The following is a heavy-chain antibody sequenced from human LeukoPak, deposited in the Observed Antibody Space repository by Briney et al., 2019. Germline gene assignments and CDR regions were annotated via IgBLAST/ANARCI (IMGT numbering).Heavy chain of an antibody. CDR3: TAEARNHYYDSREFDY. V-gene: IGHV3-15*01. CDR1: GFTFSNAW. D-gene: IGHD3-22*01. J-gene: IGHJ4*02. CDR2: IKSKTDGGTT. Sequence: GGSLRLSCAASGFTFSNAWMSWVRQAPGKGLEWVGRIKSKTDGGTTDYAAPVKGRFTISRDDSKNTLYLQMNSLKTEDTAVYYCTAEARNHYYDSREFDYWGQGTLVTVSS.